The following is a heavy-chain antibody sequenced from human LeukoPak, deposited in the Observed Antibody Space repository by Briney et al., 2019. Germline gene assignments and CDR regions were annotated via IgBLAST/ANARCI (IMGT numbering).Heavy chain of an antibody. CDR1: RFTLSSYS. V-gene: IGHV3-21*04. J-gene: IGHJ5*02. CDR3: ARDLNGDYGYNWFDP. CDR2: ISSSSSYI. Sequence: GGSLRLSCAASRFTLSSYSMNWVRQAPGKGLEWVSSISSSSSYIYCADSVKGRFTISGGNAKNSLYLQMNSLRAEDTAVYYCARDLNGDYGYNWFDPWGQGTLVTVSS. D-gene: IGHD4-17*01.